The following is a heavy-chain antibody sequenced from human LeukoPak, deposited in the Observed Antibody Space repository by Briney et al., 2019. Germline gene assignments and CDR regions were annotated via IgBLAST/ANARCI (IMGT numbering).Heavy chain of an antibody. Sequence: GGSLRLSCAASKFTFRNYAMTWVRQAPGKGLEWVSTISADGGSTDYADSVKGRFSIFRDNSGQTLYLQMNSLRAGDTAVYYCARRAGAYSHPYDYWGQGTLVTVSS. CDR2: ISADGGST. V-gene: IGHV3-23*01. CDR1: KFTFRNYA. J-gene: IGHJ4*02. CDR3: ARRAGAYSHPYDY. D-gene: IGHD4/OR15-4a*01.